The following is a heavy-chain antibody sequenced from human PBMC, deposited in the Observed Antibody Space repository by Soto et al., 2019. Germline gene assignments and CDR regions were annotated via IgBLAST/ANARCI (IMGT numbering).Heavy chain of an antibody. Sequence: ASVKVSCKASGYTFTNYAMHWVRQAPGQRPEWMGWIHAGDGNTKFSQNFQGRVTFTRDTSANTAYMELSSLRSEDTAVYYCALGTDYFHYWGQGTLVTVSS. CDR2: IHAGDGNT. CDR1: GYTFTNYA. D-gene: IGHD1-26*01. CDR3: ALGTDYFHY. V-gene: IGHV1-3*01. J-gene: IGHJ1*01.